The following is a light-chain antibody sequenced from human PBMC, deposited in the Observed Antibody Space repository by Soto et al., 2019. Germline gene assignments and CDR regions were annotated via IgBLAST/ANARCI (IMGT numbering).Light chain of an antibody. V-gene: IGKV3-11*01. J-gene: IGKJ2*01. CDR3: QQRSNWPPGYT. Sequence: EIVLTQTPATLSLSPGERATLSCRASESVRQYLAWYQQKPGQAPRLLIYDAPSRAIGIPARFSGSGSGTDFTLTISSLEPEDFAVYYCQQRSNWPPGYTFGQGTKLEMK. CDR2: DAP. CDR1: ESVRQY.